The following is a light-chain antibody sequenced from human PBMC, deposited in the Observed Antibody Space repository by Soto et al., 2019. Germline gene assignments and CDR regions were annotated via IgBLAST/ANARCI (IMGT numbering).Light chain of an antibody. V-gene: IGKV1-5*03. Sequence: DIPMTQSPSTLSAFVGDRVTITCRASQSISSWLAWYQQKPGKAPKVLIHKASSLESGVPSRFSGSGSGTEFTLTISSLQPDDFATYYCQQYHTYWTFGQGTKVEFK. CDR3: QQYHTYWT. CDR2: KAS. CDR1: QSISSW. J-gene: IGKJ1*01.